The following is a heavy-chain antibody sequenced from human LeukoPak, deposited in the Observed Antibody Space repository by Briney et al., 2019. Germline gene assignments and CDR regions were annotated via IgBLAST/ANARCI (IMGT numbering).Heavy chain of an antibody. CDR1: GFTFSSYG. Sequence: PGGSLRLSCAASGFTFSSYGMHWVRQAPGKGLEWVAVIWYDGSNKYYADSVKGRFTISRDNSKNTLYLQMNSLRAEDTAVYYCARESSLWFGELSMSHWGQGTLVTASS. CDR2: IWYDGSNK. J-gene: IGHJ4*02. V-gene: IGHV3-33*01. D-gene: IGHD3-10*01. CDR3: ARESSLWFGELSMSH.